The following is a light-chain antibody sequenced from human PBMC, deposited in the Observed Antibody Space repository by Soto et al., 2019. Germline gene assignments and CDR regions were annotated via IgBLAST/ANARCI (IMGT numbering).Light chain of an antibody. J-gene: IGKJ5*01. CDR1: ERIYSAY. V-gene: IGKV3-20*01. CDR2: GTS. CDR3: QQYGNSPIT. Sequence: NVFMQGPSTPSLSSGGRATLSCRASERIYSAYLGWYQQKPGQAPRLLIYGTSSRATGIPDRFSGSGSGTDFTLSISILEPEDFAVYYCQQYGNSPITFGQGTRLVIK.